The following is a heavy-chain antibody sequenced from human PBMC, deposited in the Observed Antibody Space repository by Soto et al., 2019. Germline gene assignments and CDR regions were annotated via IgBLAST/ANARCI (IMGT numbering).Heavy chain of an antibody. J-gene: IGHJ6*04. CDR2: IFFTGSA. CDR1: GGSVSTGSYD. CDR3: AREGPGRDV. V-gene: IGHV4-61*01. Sequence: SETLSLTCTVSGGSVSTGSYDWSWIRQPPGKGLEWIGKIFFTGSAHYNPSLRNRVTMSVDTSRDQFSLTLTSVTAADTAVYYCAREGPGRDVWGKGTPVTVPP.